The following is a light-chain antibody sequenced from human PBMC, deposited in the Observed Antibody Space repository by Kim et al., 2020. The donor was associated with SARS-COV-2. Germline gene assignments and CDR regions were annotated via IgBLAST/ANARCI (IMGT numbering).Light chain of an antibody. Sequence: DIQMTQSPSTLSASVGDRVTITCRASQSISGWLAWYQQKPGKAPNLLIYDASTLESGVPSRFSGSGSGTEFTLTISSLQPDDFATYYCLQYIIYYTFGQGTKLEI. V-gene: IGKV1-5*01. CDR1: QSISGW. CDR2: DAS. J-gene: IGKJ2*01. CDR3: LQYIIYYT.